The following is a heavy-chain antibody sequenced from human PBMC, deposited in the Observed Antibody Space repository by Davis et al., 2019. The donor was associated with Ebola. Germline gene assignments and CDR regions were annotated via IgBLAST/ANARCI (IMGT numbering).Heavy chain of an antibody. CDR1: GGSVSSGSYY. D-gene: IGHD3-16*02. V-gene: IGHV4-61*01. J-gene: IGHJ5*02. CDR3: ARAPLGITFGGVIGWFDP. CDR2: IYYSGST. Sequence: MPSETLSLTCTVSGGSVSSGSYYWSWIRQPPGKGLEWIGYIYYSGSTNYNPSLKSRVTISVDTSKNQFSLKLSSVTAADTAVYYCARAPLGITFGGVIGWFDPWGQGTLVTVSS.